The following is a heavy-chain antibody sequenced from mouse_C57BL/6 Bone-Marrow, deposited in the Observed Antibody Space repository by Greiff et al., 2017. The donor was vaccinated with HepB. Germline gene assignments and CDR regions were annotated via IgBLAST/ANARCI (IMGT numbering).Heavy chain of an antibody. CDR1: GFTFSSYA. V-gene: IGHV5-4*03. CDR3: AGRYYFDY. Sequence: EVMLVESGGGLVKPGGSLKLSCAASGFTFSSYAMSWVRQTPEKRLEWVATISDGGSYTYYPDNVKGRFTISRDNAKNNLYLQMSHLKSKDTAMYYCAGRYYFDYWGQGTTLTVSS. J-gene: IGHJ2*01. CDR2: ISDGGSYT.